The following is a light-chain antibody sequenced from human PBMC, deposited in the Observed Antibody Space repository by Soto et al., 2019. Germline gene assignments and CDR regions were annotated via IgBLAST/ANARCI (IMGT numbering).Light chain of an antibody. CDR3: QQYGKSPPLI. CDR1: QSASSNY. V-gene: IGKV3-20*01. Sequence: EIVLTQSPSTLSLSPGERATLSCRASQSASSNYLAWYQQKHGQAPSLLIYAASTRATGIPDRVSGSGSGTDFALTISRREPEDFAVYYCQQYGKSPPLIFGGGTKVEIK. CDR2: AAS. J-gene: IGKJ4*01.